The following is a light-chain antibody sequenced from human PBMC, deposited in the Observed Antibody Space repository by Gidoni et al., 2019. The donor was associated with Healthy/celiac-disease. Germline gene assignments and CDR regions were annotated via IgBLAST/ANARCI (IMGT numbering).Light chain of an antibody. J-gene: IGKJ4*02. Sequence: EFVLTQSPGTMSLSPGERATLSCRSSQSVSSSYLACYQQKPGQAPSLLIYGASSRATGIPDRCSGSGSGTEFTLTISRLEPEDFAVYYCQQYGSSPPLTFGGGTKVEIK. V-gene: IGKV3-20*01. CDR1: QSVSSSY. CDR3: QQYGSSPPLT. CDR2: GAS.